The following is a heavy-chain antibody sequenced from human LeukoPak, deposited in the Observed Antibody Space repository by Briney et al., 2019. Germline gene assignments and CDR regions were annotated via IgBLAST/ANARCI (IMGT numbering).Heavy chain of an antibody. J-gene: IGHJ4*02. D-gene: IGHD3-9*01. CDR1: GFTFSSYG. V-gene: IGHV3-30*02. CDR2: IRYDGSIK. Sequence: PGGSLRLSCAVSGFTFSSYGMHWVRQAPGKGLFWVAFIRYDGSIKYYADSVKGRFTISRDNSKNTLYLQMNSLRAEDTAIYYCAKAANYDILTGYYLDYWGQGTLVTVSS. CDR3: AKAANYDILTGYYLDY.